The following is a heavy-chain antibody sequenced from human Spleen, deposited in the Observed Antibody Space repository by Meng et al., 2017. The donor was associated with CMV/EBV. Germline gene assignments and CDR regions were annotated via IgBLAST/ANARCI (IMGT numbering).Heavy chain of an antibody. Sequence: GGSLRLSCAASGFIFNSHNMHWVRQAPGKGLEWVAFIQYDGSEEKYAESVQGRFTISRDNSKNTLYQQMNSLRAEDTAVYYCAKAGQRGVVGARYGMDVWGQGTTVTVSS. V-gene: IGHV3-30*02. D-gene: IGHD1-26*01. CDR2: IQYDGSEE. J-gene: IGHJ6*02. CDR1: GFIFNSHN. CDR3: AKAGQRGVVGARYGMDV.